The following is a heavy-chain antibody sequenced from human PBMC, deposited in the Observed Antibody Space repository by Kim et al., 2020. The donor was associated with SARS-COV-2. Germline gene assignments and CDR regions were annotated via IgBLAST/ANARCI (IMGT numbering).Heavy chain of an antibody. CDR3: SRQDLWFGEPSAFDI. J-gene: IGHJ3*02. Sequence: SETLSLTCTVSGGSISSYYWSWIRQPPGKGLEWIGYIYYSGSTNYNPSLKSRVTISVDTSKNQFSLKLSSVTAADTAVYYCSRQDLWFGEPSAFDIWGQGTMVTVSS. V-gene: IGHV4-59*08. CDR2: IYYSGST. CDR1: GGSISSYY. D-gene: IGHD3-10*01.